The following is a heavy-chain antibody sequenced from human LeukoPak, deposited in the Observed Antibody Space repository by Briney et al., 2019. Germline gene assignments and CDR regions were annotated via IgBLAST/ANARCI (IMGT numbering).Heavy chain of an antibody. Sequence: PSETLSLTCAVYGGSFSGYYWSWIRQPPGKGLEWIGEINHSGSTNYNPSLKSRVTISVDTSKNQFSLKLSSVTAADTAVYYCARRRVYTAMAPWDYWGQGTLVTVSS. J-gene: IGHJ4*02. CDR3: ARRRVYTAMAPWDY. V-gene: IGHV4-34*01. CDR2: INHSGST. D-gene: IGHD5-18*01. CDR1: GGSFSGYY.